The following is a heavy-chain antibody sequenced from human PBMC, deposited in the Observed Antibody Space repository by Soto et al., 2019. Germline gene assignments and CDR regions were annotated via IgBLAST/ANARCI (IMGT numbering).Heavy chain of an antibody. D-gene: IGHD2-21*01. CDR1: GGSISSDGYF. CDR2: ISYSGST. V-gene: IGHV4-31*03. CDR3: AREGGGADAFDI. J-gene: IGHJ3*02. Sequence: SETLSLTCTVSGGSISSDGYFWHWIRQHPGKGLEWIGHISYSGSTYYSPSLKSRLFMSIDTSTNHFSLKLTSVSAADTAVYYCAREGGGADAFDIWGQGTMVTVSS.